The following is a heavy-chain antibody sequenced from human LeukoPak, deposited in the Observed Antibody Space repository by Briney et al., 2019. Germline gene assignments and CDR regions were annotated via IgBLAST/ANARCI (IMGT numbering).Heavy chain of an antibody. CDR2: ISYGGSNK. CDR1: GFTFSSYA. CDR3: AKAPSLAALGTIFDY. V-gene: IGHV3-30-3*01. Sequence: GGSLRLSCAASGFTFSSYAMHWVRQAPGKGLEWVAVISYGGSNKYYADSVKGRFTISRDNSKNTLYLQMNSLRAEDTAVYYCAKAPSLAALGTIFDYWGQGTLVTVSS. J-gene: IGHJ4*02. D-gene: IGHD6-6*01.